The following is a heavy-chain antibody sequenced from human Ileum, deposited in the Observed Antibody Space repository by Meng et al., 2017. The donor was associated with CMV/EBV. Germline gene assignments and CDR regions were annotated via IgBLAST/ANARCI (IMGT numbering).Heavy chain of an antibody. CDR3: ARGYHDILTGYYIGFVGY. Sequence: YPFTDYPMHWVRQAPGQGLEWMGWINPNSGGTTYAQKFEGRVTMTRDTSISTAYMDMYRLTSDDTAIYYCARGYHDILTGYYIGFVGYWGQGTLVTVSS. D-gene: IGHD3-9*01. V-gene: IGHV1-2*02. CDR2: INPNSGGT. CDR1: YPFTDYP. J-gene: IGHJ4*02.